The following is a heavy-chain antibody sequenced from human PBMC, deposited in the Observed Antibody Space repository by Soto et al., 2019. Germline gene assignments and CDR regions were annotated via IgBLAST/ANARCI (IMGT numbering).Heavy chain of an antibody. CDR2: ISWNSGSI. CDR3: AKDNGDGWRWGAFDI. Sequence: HPGGSLRLSCAASGFTFDDYAMHWVRQAPGKGLEWVSGISWNSGSIGYADSVKGRFTISRDNAKNSLYLQMNSLRAEDTALYYCAKDNGDGWRWGAFDIWGQGTMVTVSS. CDR1: GFTFDDYA. J-gene: IGHJ3*02. V-gene: IGHV3-9*01. D-gene: IGHD7-27*01.